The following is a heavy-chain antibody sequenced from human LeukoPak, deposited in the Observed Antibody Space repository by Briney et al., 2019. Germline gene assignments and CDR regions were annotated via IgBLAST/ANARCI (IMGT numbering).Heavy chain of an antibody. J-gene: IGHJ3*02. Sequence: SVKVSCKASGGTFSSYAISWVRQAPGQGLEWMGGIIPIFGTANYAQKFQGRFTITADESTSTAYMELSSLRSEDTAVYYCARDRSGVGAFDIWGQGTMVTVSS. D-gene: IGHD3-10*01. CDR2: IIPIFGTA. V-gene: IGHV1-69*13. CDR1: GGTFSSYA. CDR3: ARDRSGVGAFDI.